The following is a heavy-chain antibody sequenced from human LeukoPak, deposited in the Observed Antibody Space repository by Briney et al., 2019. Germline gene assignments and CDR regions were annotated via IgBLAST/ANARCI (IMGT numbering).Heavy chain of an antibody. D-gene: IGHD5-18*01. V-gene: IGHV4-34*01. Sequence: PSETLSLTCAVYGGSFSGYYWSWIRQPPGKGLEWIGEINHSGSTNYNPSLKSRVTISVDTSKNQFSLKLSSVTAADTAVYYCARALGIQLWQTFDYWGQGTLVTVSS. CDR3: ARALGIQLWQTFDY. CDR2: INHSGST. CDR1: GGSFSGYY. J-gene: IGHJ4*02.